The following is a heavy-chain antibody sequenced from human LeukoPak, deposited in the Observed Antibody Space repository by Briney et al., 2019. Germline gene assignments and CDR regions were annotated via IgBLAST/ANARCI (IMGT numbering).Heavy chain of an antibody. CDR2: INHSGST. D-gene: IGHD4-17*01. V-gene: IGHV4-34*01. J-gene: IGHJ4*02. CDR1: GGSFSGYY. Sequence: PSETLSLTCAVYGGSFSGYYWSWIRQPPGKGLEWIGEINHSGSTNYNPSLKSRVTISVDTSKNQFSLKLSSVTAADMAVYYCARGQDYGDYGEYLFWGQGTLVTVSS. CDR3: ARGQDYGDYGEYLF.